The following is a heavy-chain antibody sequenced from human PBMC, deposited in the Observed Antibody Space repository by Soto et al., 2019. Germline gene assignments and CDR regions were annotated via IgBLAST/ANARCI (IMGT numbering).Heavy chain of an antibody. V-gene: IGHV4-34*01. CDR1: GGSFSGYY. CDR3: ARGLSTRMDV. Sequence: PAETLSLTCAFYGGSFSGYYWSWIRESPGKVLEWIGEINHRGSTNYVPSLKSRVTISVDTSKSPFSLELSSVSAAETAGYYSARGLSTRMDVWGKGTTVTVSS. CDR2: INHRGST. J-gene: IGHJ6*03.